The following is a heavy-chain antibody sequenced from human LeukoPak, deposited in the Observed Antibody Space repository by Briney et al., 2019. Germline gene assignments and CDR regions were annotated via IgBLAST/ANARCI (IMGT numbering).Heavy chain of an antibody. V-gene: IGHV3-23*01. J-gene: IGHJ4*02. CDR2: IIPSGHTT. Sequence: ERTLRLSCVPSGFTFSTHGMNWVRQAPGKGLESVSGIIPSGHTTYYADSVRGRFTISRDNSRNTVYLQMNSLRAEDTAVYYCAKDDRWLQFCCWGQGTLVTVSA. D-gene: IGHD5-24*01. CDR1: GFTFSTHG. CDR3: AKDDRWLQFCC.